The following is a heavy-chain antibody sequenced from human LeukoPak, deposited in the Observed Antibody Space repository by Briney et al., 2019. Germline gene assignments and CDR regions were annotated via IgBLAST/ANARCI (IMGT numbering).Heavy chain of an antibody. Sequence: PGGSLRLSCAASGFTFSSYSMNWVRQAPGKGLEWVSYIRSSSSTIYYADSVKGRFTISRDNAKNSLYLQMNSLRAEDTAVYYCARGKAAAGTIQYYFDYWGQGTLVTVSS. D-gene: IGHD6-13*01. V-gene: IGHV3-48*01. CDR1: GFTFSSYS. J-gene: IGHJ4*02. CDR3: ARGKAAAGTIQYYFDY. CDR2: IRSSSSTI.